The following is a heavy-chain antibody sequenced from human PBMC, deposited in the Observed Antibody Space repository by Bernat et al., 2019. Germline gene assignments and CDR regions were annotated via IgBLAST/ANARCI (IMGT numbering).Heavy chain of an antibody. CDR1: GFTFSSYG. Sequence: QVQLVESGGGVVQPGRSLRLSCAASGFTFSSYGMHWVRQAPGKGLEWVAVISYDGSNKYYADSVTGRVTISRDNSKNTLYLQMNSLRAEDTAVYYSRFFDQYYGMDVWGQGTTVTVSS. CDR3: RFFDQYYGMDV. V-gene: IGHV3-30*03. CDR2: ISYDGSNK. J-gene: IGHJ6*02. D-gene: IGHD3-9*01.